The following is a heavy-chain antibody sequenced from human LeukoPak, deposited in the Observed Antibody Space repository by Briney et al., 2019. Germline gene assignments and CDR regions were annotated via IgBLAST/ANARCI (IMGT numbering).Heavy chain of an antibody. CDR1: GGSFSGYY. D-gene: IGHD6-6*01. Sequence: PSETLSLTCAVYGGSFSGYYWSWIRQPPGKGLEWIGEINHSGSTNYNPSLKSRVTISVDTSKNQFSLKLSSVTAADTAVYYCARVGSSSEGGYDRAFDYWGQGTLVTVSS. CDR2: INHSGST. V-gene: IGHV4-34*01. J-gene: IGHJ4*02. CDR3: ARVGSSSEGGYDRAFDY.